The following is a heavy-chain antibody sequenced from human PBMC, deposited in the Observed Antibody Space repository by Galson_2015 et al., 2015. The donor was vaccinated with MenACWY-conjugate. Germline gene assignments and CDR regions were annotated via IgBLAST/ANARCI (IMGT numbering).Heavy chain of an antibody. Sequence: SLRLSCAASGFAVSNYYMGWVRQAPGKGLEWVSIIYTSGIIYYANFVEGRFTISRDNSKNIVYLHMYNLRAEDTAIYYCAKSVVGTLRGYDYWGQGTLVTVSS. CDR1: GFAVSNYY. J-gene: IGHJ4*02. CDR3: AKSVVGTLRGYDY. CDR2: IYTSGII. V-gene: IGHV3-53*01. D-gene: IGHD1-26*01.